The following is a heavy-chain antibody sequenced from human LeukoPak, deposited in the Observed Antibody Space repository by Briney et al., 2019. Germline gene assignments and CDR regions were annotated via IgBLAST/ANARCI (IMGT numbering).Heavy chain of an antibody. J-gene: IGHJ4*02. CDR2: IYTSGST. CDR3: ATLAVAGTFPFDY. D-gene: IGHD6-19*01. Sequence: SETLSLTCTVSGGSISRNYWSWIRQPPGKGLERIGYIYTSGSTNYNPSLKSRLTMSVDTSKNQFSLKLSSVTAADTAVYYCATLAVAGTFPFDYWGQGTLVTVSS. V-gene: IGHV4-4*09. CDR1: GGSISRNY.